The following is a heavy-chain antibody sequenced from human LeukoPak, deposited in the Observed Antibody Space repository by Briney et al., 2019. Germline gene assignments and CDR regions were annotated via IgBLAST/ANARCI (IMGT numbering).Heavy chain of an antibody. V-gene: IGHV1-18*01. J-gene: IGHJ4*02. CDR2: ISGYSGNT. D-gene: IGHD4-23*01. Sequence: GASVKVSCKASGYTFTSYGISWVRQAPGQGREWMGWISGYSGNTNYVQKFQGRVTMATDTSTSTVYIELRSLRSDDTAVYYCARDIATVVHQEWGQGTLVTVSS. CDR3: ARDIATVVHQE. CDR1: GYTFTSYG.